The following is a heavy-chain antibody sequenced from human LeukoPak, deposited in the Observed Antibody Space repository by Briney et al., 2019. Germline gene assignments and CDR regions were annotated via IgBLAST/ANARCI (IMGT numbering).Heavy chain of an antibody. CDR2: ISYDGSNK. Sequence: GGSVRLSCAASGFTFSSYAMHWVRQAPGKGLEWVAVISYDGSNKYYADSVKGRFTISRDNSKNTLYLQMNSLRAEDTAVYYCARSYYDSSGYYYKAWEIDYWGQGTLVTVSS. CDR1: GFTFSSYA. CDR3: ARSYYDSSGYYYKAWEIDY. V-gene: IGHV3-30-3*01. D-gene: IGHD3-22*01. J-gene: IGHJ4*02.